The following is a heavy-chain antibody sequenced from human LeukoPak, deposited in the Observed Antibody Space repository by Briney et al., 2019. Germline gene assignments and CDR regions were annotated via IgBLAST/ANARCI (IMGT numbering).Heavy chain of an antibody. Sequence: SETLSLTCTVSGGSISNDYWSWIRQPPGKGLEWIGYVYYSGRTNYNPSLKSRVTISVDTSKNQFSLKLSSVTAADTAVYYCATLGAARPQIYFDYWGQGTLVTVSS. D-gene: IGHD6-6*01. CDR3: ATLGAARPQIYFDY. V-gene: IGHV4-59*01. CDR2: VYYSGRT. CDR1: GGSISNDY. J-gene: IGHJ4*02.